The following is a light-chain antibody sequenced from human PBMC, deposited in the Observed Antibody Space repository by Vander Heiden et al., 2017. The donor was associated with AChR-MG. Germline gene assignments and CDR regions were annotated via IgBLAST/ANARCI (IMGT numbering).Light chain of an antibody. Sequence: DIVLTQSPGTLSLSPGERATLSCRASQSVSTYYLAWYQQKPGQAPRLLIYGASSRATGIPDTFSGSGSGTDFTLTISRLEPEDFALYYCQQYGSSPYTFGQGTKLEIK. CDR2: GAS. CDR3: QQYGSSPYT. V-gene: IGKV3-20*01. CDR1: QSVSTYY. J-gene: IGKJ2*01.